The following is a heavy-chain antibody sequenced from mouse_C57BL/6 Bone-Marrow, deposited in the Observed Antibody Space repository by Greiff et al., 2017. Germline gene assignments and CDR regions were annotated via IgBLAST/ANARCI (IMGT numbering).Heavy chain of an antibody. D-gene: IGHD2-4*01. CDR2: IYWDDDK. V-gene: IGHV8-12*01. CDR3: ARRVDYDYAYWYFDV. J-gene: IGHJ1*03. Sequence: QVTLKVSGPGILQSSQTLSLTCSFSGFSLSTSGMGVSWIRQPSGKGLEWLAPIYWDDDKRYNPSLKSRLTISKDTSRNQVFLKITSVDTADTATYYCARRVDYDYAYWYFDVWGTGTTVTVSS. CDR1: GFSLSTSGMG.